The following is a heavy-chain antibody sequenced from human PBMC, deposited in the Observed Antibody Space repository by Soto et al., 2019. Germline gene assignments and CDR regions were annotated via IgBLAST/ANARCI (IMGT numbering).Heavy chain of an antibody. J-gene: IGHJ5*02. Sequence: PSETLRLRKGVAGGKSGSRCGRRRIHQSPGKGLEWIGEIYHTGITNYNPSLKSRVTISVDKSNNQFSLMLHSVTAADTAVYYCATLPPRIVVVVTPIPTWGQGTLVTVSS. CDR2: IYHTGIT. CDR1: GGKSGSRCG. V-gene: IGHV4-4*02. CDR3: ATLPPRIVVVVTPIPT. D-gene: IGHD2-8*02.